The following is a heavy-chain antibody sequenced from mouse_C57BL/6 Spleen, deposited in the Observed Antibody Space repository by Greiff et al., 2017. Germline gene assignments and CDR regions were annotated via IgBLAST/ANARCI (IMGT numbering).Heavy chain of an antibody. D-gene: IGHD2-4*01. Sequence: VMLVESGPGLVAPSQSLSITCTVSGFSLTSYGVDWVRQSPGKGLEWLGVIWGVGSTNYNSALKSRLSISKDNSKSQVFLKMNSLQTDDTAMYYCATYDYDVGAMDYWGQGTSVTVSS. CDR3: ATYDYDVGAMDY. J-gene: IGHJ4*01. V-gene: IGHV2-6*01. CDR2: IWGVGST. CDR1: GFSLTSYG.